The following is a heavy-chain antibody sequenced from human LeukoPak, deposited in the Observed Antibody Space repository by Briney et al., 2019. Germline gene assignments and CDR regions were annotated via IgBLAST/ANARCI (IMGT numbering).Heavy chain of an antibody. V-gene: IGHV3-7*03. J-gene: IGHJ4*02. CDR2: IKQDGSEK. CDR3: VRGTHYYDISGYDY. CDR1: GFTFSSYW. Sequence: GGSLRLSCAASGFTFSSYWMSWVRQAPGKGLEWVANIKQDGSEKYYVDSVKGRFTISRDNAKNSLYLQMNSLRAEDTAVYYCVRGTHYYDISGYDYWGQGTLVIVSS. D-gene: IGHD3-22*01.